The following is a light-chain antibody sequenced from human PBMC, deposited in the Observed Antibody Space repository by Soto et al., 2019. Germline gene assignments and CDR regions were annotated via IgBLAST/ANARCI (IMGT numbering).Light chain of an antibody. Sequence: QSALTQPASVSGSPGQSITNACTGTSSDIGSYNFVSWYQQYPGKAHKLMIYGVTNRPSGVSDRCSGSKTGNTASLTISGLQAEDEAAYYCFSHRSGNSHVFGTGTKVTVL. CDR1: SSDIGSYNF. V-gene: IGLV2-14*01. CDR3: FSHRSGNSHV. J-gene: IGLJ1*01. CDR2: GVT.